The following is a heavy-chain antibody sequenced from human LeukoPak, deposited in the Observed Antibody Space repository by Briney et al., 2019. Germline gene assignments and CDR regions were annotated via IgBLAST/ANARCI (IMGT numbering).Heavy chain of an antibody. Sequence: HPGGSLRLSCAAPGFTFNNYVMSWVRQAPGKGPEWVSAISTSGEKTFYANSVKGRFTISRDNSENTLYLQMNSLRAEDTAVYYCARDRVGSIVFDNWGQGTLVTVSS. V-gene: IGHV3-23*01. CDR2: ISTSGEKT. CDR3: ARDRVGSIVFDN. CDR1: GFTFNNYV. J-gene: IGHJ4*02. D-gene: IGHD2-15*01.